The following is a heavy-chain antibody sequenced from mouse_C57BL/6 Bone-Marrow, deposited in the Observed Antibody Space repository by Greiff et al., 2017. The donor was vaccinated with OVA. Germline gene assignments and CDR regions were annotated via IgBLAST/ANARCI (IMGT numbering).Heavy chain of an antibody. J-gene: IGHJ4*01. D-gene: IGHD1-1*02. Sequence: VQLQQSGPELVKPGASVKIPCKASGYTFTDYNMDWVKQSHGKSLEWIGDINPNNGGTIYNQKFKGKATLTVDKSSSTAYMELRSLTSEDTAVYYCARRVLWSYAMDYWGQGTSVTVSS. CDR2: INPNNGGT. CDR3: ARRVLWSYAMDY. CDR1: GYTFTDYN. V-gene: IGHV1-18*01.